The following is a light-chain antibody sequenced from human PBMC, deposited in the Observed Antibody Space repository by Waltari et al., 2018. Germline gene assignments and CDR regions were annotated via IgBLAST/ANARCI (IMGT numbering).Light chain of an antibody. CDR1: QSLRHSDGYNY. CDR2: LSF. Sequence: EIVMTQSPLSLPVTPGEPASISCRSSQSLRHSDGYNYLNWYLQKPGQSPQLLIYLSFIRASGVPDRFTGSGAGTDFTLKISRVEAEDVGFYYCMQALHAPPTFGQGTRAEIK. J-gene: IGKJ1*01. CDR3: MQALHAPPT. V-gene: IGKV2-28*01.